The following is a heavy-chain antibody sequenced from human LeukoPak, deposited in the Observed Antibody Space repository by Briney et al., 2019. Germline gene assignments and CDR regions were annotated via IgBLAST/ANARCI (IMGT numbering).Heavy chain of an antibody. V-gene: IGHV1-69*05. CDR2: TIPIFGTA. J-gene: IGHJ6*03. CDR3: AREGYSSSWYSPREHYYYYYMDV. CDR1: GYTFTSHS. D-gene: IGHD6-13*01. Sequence: GASVKVSCKTSGYTFTSHSITWVRQAPGQGLEWMGGTIPIFGTANYAQKFQGRVTITTDESTSTAYMELSSLRSEDTAVYYCAREGYSSSWYSPREHYYYYYMDVWGKGTTVTVSS.